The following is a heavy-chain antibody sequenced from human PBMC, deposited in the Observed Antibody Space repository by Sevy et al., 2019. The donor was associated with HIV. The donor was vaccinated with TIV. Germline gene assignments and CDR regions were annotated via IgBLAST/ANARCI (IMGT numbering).Heavy chain of an antibody. CDR1: GYTFTGYY. CDR2: INPNSGGT. J-gene: IGHJ3*02. Sequence: ASVKVSCKASGYTFTGYYMHWVRQAPGQGLEWMGWINPNSGGTNYAQKFQGRVTMTRDTSIGTAYMELSRLRSDDTAVYYCARGPGYYDFWSGYTTDAFDIWGQGTMVTVSS. D-gene: IGHD3-3*01. CDR3: ARGPGYYDFWSGYTTDAFDI. V-gene: IGHV1-2*02.